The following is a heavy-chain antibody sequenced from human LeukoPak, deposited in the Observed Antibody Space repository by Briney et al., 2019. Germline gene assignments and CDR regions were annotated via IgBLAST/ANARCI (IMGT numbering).Heavy chain of an antibody. Sequence: TVKVSCKASGGTFSSYAISWVRQAPGQGLEWMGGIIPIFGTANYAQKFQGRVTITADESTSTAYMELSSLRSEDTAVYYCARGTAMVAVLDYWGQGTLVTVSS. D-gene: IGHD5-18*01. CDR3: ARGTAMVAVLDY. J-gene: IGHJ4*02. CDR2: IIPIFGTA. V-gene: IGHV1-69*13. CDR1: GGTFSSYA.